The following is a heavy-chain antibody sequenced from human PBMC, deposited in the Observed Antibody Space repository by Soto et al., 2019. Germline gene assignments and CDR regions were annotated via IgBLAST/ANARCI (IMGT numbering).Heavy chain of an antibody. J-gene: IGHJ5*02. CDR3: ARRAEVAAGKVSFDL. D-gene: IGHD6-13*01. CDR2: IYYSGSA. Sequence: PSETLSLTCSVSGASISSSSYYWGWIRQPPGKGLEWIGSIYYSGSAYYNPSLKSRVTISVDTSKNPFSLKLSSVTAADTAVYYCARRAEVAAGKVSFDLWGQGTLVTVSS. V-gene: IGHV4-39*01. CDR1: GASISSSSYY.